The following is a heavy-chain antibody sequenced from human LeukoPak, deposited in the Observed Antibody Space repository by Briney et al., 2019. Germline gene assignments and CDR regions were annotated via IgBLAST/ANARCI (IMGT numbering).Heavy chain of an antibody. CDR3: ARDLSGVAGYTYGRGIDY. V-gene: IGHV3-7*01. J-gene: IGHJ4*02. D-gene: IGHD5-18*01. CDR1: GFTFSSYW. CDR2: IKKDGSEK. Sequence: GGSLRLSCAASGFTFSSYWMSWVRQAPGKGLEWVANIKKDGSEKYYADSVKGRFTISRDNAKTSLYLQMNSLRAEDTAVYYCARDLSGVAGYTYGRGIDYWGQGTLVTVSS.